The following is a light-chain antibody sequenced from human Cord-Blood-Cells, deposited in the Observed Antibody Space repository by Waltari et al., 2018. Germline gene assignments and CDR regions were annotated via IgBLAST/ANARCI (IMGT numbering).Light chain of an antibody. CDR1: QSISSW. J-gene: IGKJ1*01. CDR2: DAS. V-gene: IGKV1-5*01. CDR3: QQYNSYWT. Sequence: DIQMTQSPSTLSAPVGTRVPITCRASQSISSWLAWYQQKPGKAPKLLIYDASSLESGVPSRFSGSGSGTEFTLTISSLQPDDFATYYCQQYNSYWTFGQGTKVEIK.